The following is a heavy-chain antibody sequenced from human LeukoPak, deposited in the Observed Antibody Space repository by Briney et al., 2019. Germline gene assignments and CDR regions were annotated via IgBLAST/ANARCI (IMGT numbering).Heavy chain of an antibody. CDR2: ITNDGSST. D-gene: IGHD3/OR15-3a*01. V-gene: IGHV3-74*01. Sequence: GGSLRLSCAAFGLTFSSHWMHWVRQAPGKGLVWVSRITNDGSSTTYADSVKGRFTISRDNAKNMLYLQVNSLRAEDTAVYYCAKEIGRLGVPLYDYWGRGTLVTASS. CDR3: AKEIGRLGVPLYDY. CDR1: GLTFSSHW. J-gene: IGHJ4*02.